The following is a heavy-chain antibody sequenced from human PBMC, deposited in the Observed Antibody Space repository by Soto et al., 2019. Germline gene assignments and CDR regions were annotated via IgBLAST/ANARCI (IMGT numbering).Heavy chain of an antibody. CDR3: ARNPPRGIITMVRGVIITDWFDP. D-gene: IGHD3-10*01. CDR1: GGSFSGYY. CDR2: INHSGGT. Sequence: SETLSLTCAVYGGSFSGYYWSWIRQPPGKGLEWIGEINHSGGTNYNPSLKSRVTISVDTSKNQFSLKLSSVTAADTAVYYCARNPPRGIITMVRGVIITDWFDPWGQGTLVTVSS. V-gene: IGHV4-34*01. J-gene: IGHJ5*02.